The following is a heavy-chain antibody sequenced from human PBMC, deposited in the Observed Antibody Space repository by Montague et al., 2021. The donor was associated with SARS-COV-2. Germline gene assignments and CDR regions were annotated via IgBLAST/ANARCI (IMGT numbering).Heavy chain of an antibody. V-gene: IGHV6-1*01. CDR2: TYYRSRWYS. CDR1: GDSVSSNSAA. CDR3: ARARTSLIVVVNEFDY. D-gene: IGHD2-21*01. Sequence: CAISGDSVSSNSAAWNWIRQSPSRGLEWLARTYYRSRWYSDYAVSVRSRITINPDTSKNQFSLRLSSVTAADTAVYYCARARTSLIVVVNEFDYWGQGTLVTVSS. J-gene: IGHJ4*02.